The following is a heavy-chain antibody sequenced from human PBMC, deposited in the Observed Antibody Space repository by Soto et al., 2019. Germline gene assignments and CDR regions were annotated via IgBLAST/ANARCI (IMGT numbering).Heavy chain of an antibody. J-gene: IGHJ4*02. Sequence: QVQLVQSGAEVKKPGSSVKVSCKASGGTFCSYAISWVRQAPGQGLEWMGGIIPIFGTANYAQKFQGRVTITADESTSTAYMELSSLRSEDTAVYYGARDIGNGVMTTVTPFDYWGQGTLVTVS. CDR1: GGTFCSYA. D-gene: IGHD4-17*01. V-gene: IGHV1-69*12. CDR3: ARDIGNGVMTTVTPFDY. CDR2: IIPIFGTA.